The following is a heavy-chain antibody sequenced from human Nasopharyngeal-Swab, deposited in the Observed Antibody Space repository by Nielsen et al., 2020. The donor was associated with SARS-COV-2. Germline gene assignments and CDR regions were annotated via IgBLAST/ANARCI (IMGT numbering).Heavy chain of an antibody. V-gene: IGHV1-69*04. Sequence: SVKVSYKASGGTFSSYAISWVRQAPGQGLEWMGRIIPILGIANYAQKFQGRVTITADESTSTAYMELSSLRSEDTAVYYCARSRILTEMDYYYMDVWGKGTTVTVSS. CDR2: IIPILGIA. D-gene: IGHD2-15*01. J-gene: IGHJ6*03. CDR3: ARSRILTEMDYYYMDV. CDR1: GGTFSSYA.